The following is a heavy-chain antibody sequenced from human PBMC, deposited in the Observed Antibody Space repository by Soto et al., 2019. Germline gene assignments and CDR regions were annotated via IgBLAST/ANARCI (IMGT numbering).Heavy chain of an antibody. CDR2: IYHSGST. D-gene: IGHD3-16*01. CDR3: ARRTWDYYYYGMDV. Sequence: SXTLSLTCTVSGGSVSSGNYSCSWILQQPGKGLEWIGYIYHSGSTNYNPSLKSRVTISVDTSKNQFSLKLSSVTAADTAVYYCARRTWDYYYYGMDVWGQGTTVTVSS. CDR1: GGSVSSGNYS. J-gene: IGHJ6*02. V-gene: IGHV4-30-2*01.